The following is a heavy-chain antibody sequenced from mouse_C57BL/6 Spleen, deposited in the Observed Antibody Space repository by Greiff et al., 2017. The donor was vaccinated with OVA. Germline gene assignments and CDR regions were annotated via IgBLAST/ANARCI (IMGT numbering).Heavy chain of an antibody. J-gene: IGHJ4*01. V-gene: IGHV1-82*01. Sequence: VQLQESGPELVKPGASVKISCKASGYAFSSSWMNWVKQRPGKGLEWIGRIYPGDGDTNYNGKFKGKATLTADKSSSTAYMQLSSLTSEDSAVYFCARSYDYDDYAMDYWGQGTSVTVSS. CDR3: ARSYDYDDYAMDY. D-gene: IGHD2-4*01. CDR1: GYAFSSSW. CDR2: IYPGDGDT.